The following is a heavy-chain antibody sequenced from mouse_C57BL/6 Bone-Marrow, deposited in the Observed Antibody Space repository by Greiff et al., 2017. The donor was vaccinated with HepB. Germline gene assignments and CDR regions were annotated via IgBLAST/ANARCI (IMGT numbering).Heavy chain of an antibody. CDR3: ARWLLPMDY. Sequence: EVQLQQSGPELVKPGASVKISCKASGYTFTDYYMNWVKQSHGKSLEWIGDINPNNGGTSYNQKFKGKATLTVDKSSSTAYMELRSLTTEDSAVYYCARWLLPMDYWGQRTSVTVSS. J-gene: IGHJ4*01. CDR2: INPNNGGT. V-gene: IGHV1-26*01. CDR1: GYTFTDYY. D-gene: IGHD2-3*01.